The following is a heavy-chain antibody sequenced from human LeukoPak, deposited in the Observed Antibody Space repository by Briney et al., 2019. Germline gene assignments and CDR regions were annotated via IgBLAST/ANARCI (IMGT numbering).Heavy chain of an antibody. CDR1: GYTFKNYY. V-gene: IGHV1-46*02. J-gene: IGHJ4*02. CDR3: ARGVEWLPFDY. Sequence: ASVKVSCKASGYTFKNYYMHWVRKAPGQGLEWMGIINPSGGSTSYAQKFQGRVTMTRDTSTSTVYMELSSLRSEDTAVYYCARGVEWLPFDYWGQGTLVTVSS. D-gene: IGHD3-3*01. CDR2: INPSGGST.